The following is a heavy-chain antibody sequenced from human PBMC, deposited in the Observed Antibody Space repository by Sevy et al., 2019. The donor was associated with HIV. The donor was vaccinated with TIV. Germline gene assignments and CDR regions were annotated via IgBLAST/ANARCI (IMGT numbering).Heavy chain of an antibody. CDR1: GYTFAAYY. CDR3: ARGKRKEWLLYLDN. V-gene: IGHV1-2*02. Sequence: ASVKVSCKTSGYTFAAYYIHWVRQAPGQGLEWLGWIYPNGDDTTDAQKFQGRVTVTMITSINTVYMELNRLRSDDTAVYYCARGKRKEWLLYLDNWGQGTLVTVSS. D-gene: IGHD3-3*01. J-gene: IGHJ4*02. CDR2: IYPNGDDT.